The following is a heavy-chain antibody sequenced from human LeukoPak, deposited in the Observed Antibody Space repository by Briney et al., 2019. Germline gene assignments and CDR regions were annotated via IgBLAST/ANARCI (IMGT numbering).Heavy chain of an antibody. CDR1: GDSISSSSSY. D-gene: IGHD4-17*01. V-gene: IGHV4-39*07. Sequence: PSETLSLTCTVSGDSISSSSSYWGWFRQPPGKGLEWIGSISSSGSTFYNPSLTSRVTISVDTSKNHFSVKVTSVTAADTAMYYCARGQTTVWSPFDNWGQGTLVTVSS. J-gene: IGHJ4*02. CDR2: ISSSGST. CDR3: ARGQTTVWSPFDN.